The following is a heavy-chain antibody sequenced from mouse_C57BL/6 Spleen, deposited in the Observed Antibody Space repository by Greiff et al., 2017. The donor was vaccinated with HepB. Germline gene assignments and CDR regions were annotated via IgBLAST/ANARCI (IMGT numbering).Heavy chain of an antibody. J-gene: IGHJ2*01. Sequence: QVQLQQSGAELMKPGASVKLSCKATGYTFTGYWIEGVKQRPGHGLEWIGEILPGSGSTNYNEKFKGKATFTADTSSNTADMQLSSLTTEDSAIYYCARWIYYDYDRGFDYWGQGTTLTVSS. CDR1: GYTFTGYW. CDR2: ILPGSGST. V-gene: IGHV1-9*01. D-gene: IGHD2-4*01. CDR3: ARWIYYDYDRGFDY.